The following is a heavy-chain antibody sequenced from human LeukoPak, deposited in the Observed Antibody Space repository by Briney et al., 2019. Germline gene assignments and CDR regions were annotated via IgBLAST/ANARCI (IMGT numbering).Heavy chain of an antibody. CDR3: AREGTSGGLNWLDL. CDR1: GGSISSYY. Sequence: SETLSLTCTVSGGSISSYYWSWIRQPAGKGLEWIGRIYTSGSTNYNPSLKSRVTMSVDTSKNQFSLRLSSVNAADTAVYFCAREGTSGGLNWLDLWGQGTLVTVSS. J-gene: IGHJ5*02. V-gene: IGHV4-4*07. D-gene: IGHD3-10*01. CDR2: IYTSGST.